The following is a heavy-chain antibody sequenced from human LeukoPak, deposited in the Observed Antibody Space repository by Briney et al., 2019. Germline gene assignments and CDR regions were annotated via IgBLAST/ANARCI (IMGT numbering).Heavy chain of an antibody. D-gene: IGHD3-9*01. J-gene: IGHJ4*02. CDR2: INPSGGST. CDR1: GYTFTSYY. CDR3: ARDHSPIHDILTGYGLTRSYYFDY. Sequence: GASVKVSCKASGYTFTSYYMHWVRQAPGQGLEWMGIINPSGGSTSYAQKFQGRVTMTRDMSTSTVYMELSSLRSEDTAVYYCARDHSPIHDILTGYGLTRSYYFDYWGQGTLVTVSS. V-gene: IGHV1-46*01.